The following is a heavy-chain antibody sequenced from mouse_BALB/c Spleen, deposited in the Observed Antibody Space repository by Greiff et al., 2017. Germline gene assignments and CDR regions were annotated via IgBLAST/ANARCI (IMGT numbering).Heavy chain of an antibody. J-gene: IGHJ3*01. CDR2: IRNKANGYTT. Sequence: EVQLVESGGGLVQPGGSLRLSCATSGFTFTDYYMSWVRQPPGKALEWLGFIRNKANGYTTEYSASVKGRFTISRDNSQSILYLQMNTLRAEDSATYYCARDEEVLFAYWGQGTLVTVSA. V-gene: IGHV7-3*02. CDR3: ARDEEVLFAY. CDR1: GFTFTDYY.